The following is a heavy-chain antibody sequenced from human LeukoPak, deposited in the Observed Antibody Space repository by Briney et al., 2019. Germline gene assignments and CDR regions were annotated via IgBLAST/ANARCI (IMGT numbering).Heavy chain of an antibody. CDR2: IYYSGST. CDR3: ARDNSVGYYFDY. CDR1: GGSISSHY. J-gene: IGHJ4*02. Sequence: SETLSLTCTVSGGSISSHYWSWTRQPPGKGLEWIGYIYYSGSTNYNPSLKSRVTISVDTSKNQFSLKLSSVTAADTAVYYCARDNSVGYYFDYWGQGTLVTVSS. V-gene: IGHV4-59*11. D-gene: IGHD2-15*01.